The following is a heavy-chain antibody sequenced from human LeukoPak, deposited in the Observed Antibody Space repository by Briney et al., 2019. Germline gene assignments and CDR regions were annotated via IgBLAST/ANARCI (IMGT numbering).Heavy chain of an antibody. CDR3: ARDRAWDSGYDSSLFDY. CDR2: INPHSGGT. V-gene: IGHV1-2*02. D-gene: IGHD5-12*01. Sequence: ASVKVSCKASGYTFTGYYMHWVRQAPGQGLEWMGWINPHSGGTDYAQKLQGRVTMTRDTSISTAYMELSRLRSDDTAVYYCARDRAWDSGYDSSLFDYWGQGTLVTVSS. J-gene: IGHJ4*02. CDR1: GYTFTGYY.